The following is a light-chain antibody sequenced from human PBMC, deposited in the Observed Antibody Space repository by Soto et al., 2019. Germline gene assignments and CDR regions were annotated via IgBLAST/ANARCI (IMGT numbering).Light chain of an antibody. CDR2: GAS. V-gene: IGKV3-15*01. Sequence: EIVMTQSPATLSVSPGERATLSCRASQSVSSNLAWYQQKPRQAPRLLIYGASTRATGIPARFSGSGSGTEFTLTISSLQSEDFAVYYCQQYNNWYWTFGQGTKVEIK. CDR1: QSVSSN. J-gene: IGKJ1*01. CDR3: QQYNNWYWT.